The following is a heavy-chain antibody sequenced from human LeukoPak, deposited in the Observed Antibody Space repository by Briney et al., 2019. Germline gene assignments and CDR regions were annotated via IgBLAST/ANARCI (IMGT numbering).Heavy chain of an antibody. CDR1: GGSISSSSYY. Sequence: SETLSLTCTVSGGSISSSSYYWGWIRQPPGKGLEWIGSIYYSGSTYYNPSLKSRVTISVDTSKNQLSLKLSSVTAADTAVYYCAKYYDFWSGFDYWGQGTLVTVSS. CDR2: IYYSGST. J-gene: IGHJ4*02. D-gene: IGHD3-3*01. V-gene: IGHV4-39*07. CDR3: AKYYDFWSGFDY.